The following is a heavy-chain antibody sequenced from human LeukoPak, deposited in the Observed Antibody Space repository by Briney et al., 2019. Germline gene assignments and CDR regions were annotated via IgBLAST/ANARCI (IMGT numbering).Heavy chain of an antibody. CDR1: GFTFSSFT. V-gene: IGHV3-21*01. CDR3: AREMYAGWYFAFDI. J-gene: IGHJ3*02. Sequence: GGSLRLSCTVSGFTFSSFTMNWVRQGPGKGLEWVASISNSGDYISYADSLKGRFTISRDNAKNPLFLQMSSLRAEDTAVYYCAREMYAGWYFAFDIWGQGTMVTVSS. CDR2: ISNSGDYI. D-gene: IGHD6-19*01.